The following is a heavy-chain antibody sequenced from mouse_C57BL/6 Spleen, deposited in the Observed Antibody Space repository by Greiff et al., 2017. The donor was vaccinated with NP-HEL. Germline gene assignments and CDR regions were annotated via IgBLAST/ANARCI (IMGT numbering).Heavy chain of an antibody. CDR3: ARWDYYGSSSYWYFDV. V-gene: IGHV1-52*01. CDR1: GYTFTSYW. CDR2: IDPSYSET. J-gene: IGHJ1*03. Sequence: QVQLQQPGAELVRPGSSVKLSCKASGYTFTSYWMHWVKQRPIQGLDWIGNIDPSYSETHYNQKFKDKAPLTVDQSSSTAYMQLSSLTSEDSAVYYCARWDYYGSSSYWYFDVWGTGTTVTVSS. D-gene: IGHD1-1*01.